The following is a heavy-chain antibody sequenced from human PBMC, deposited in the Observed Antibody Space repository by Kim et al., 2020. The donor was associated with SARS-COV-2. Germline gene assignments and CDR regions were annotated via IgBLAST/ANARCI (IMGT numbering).Heavy chain of an antibody. CDR1: GGSIRGSSHY. CDR2: VYYTGTT. J-gene: IGHJ6*03. Sequence: SETLSLTCSVSGGSIRGSSHYWGWIRQSPGRGPEWIATVYYTGTTYSNPSLKSRVTVSVDTSKNQFSVRLSSVTAADTAVYYCATGYNHFYMDVWGQGTT. CDR3: ATGYNHFYMDV. V-gene: IGHV4-39*01. D-gene: IGHD5-12*01.